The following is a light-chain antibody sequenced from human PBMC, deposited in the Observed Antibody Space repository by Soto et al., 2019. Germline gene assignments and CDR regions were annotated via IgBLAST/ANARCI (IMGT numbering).Light chain of an antibody. V-gene: IGLV1-40*01. CDR2: TRN. CDR1: SSNIGAGYD. J-gene: IGLJ1*01. CDR3: QSYDSRLSAYV. Sequence: QSVLTQPPSVSGAPGQRVTISCTGSSSNIGAGYDVHWYLQVPGTAPKLLVYTRNNRPSGVPDRFSGSTSGTSASLAITGLQSEDEADYYCQSYDSRLSAYVFGNGTKVTVL.